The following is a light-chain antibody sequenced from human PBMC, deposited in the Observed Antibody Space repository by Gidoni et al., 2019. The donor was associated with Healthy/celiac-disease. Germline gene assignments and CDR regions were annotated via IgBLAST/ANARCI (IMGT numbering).Light chain of an antibody. CDR1: QSISSW. CDR3: QQYNSYWT. J-gene: IGKJ1*01. V-gene: IGKV1-5*03. CDR2: KAS. Sequence: DIQMTQSPSTLSASVGDRVPITCRASQSISSWLAWYQQKPGKAPKLLIYKASSLESGVPSRFIGSGSGTEFPLTISRLQPDYFATYYCQQYNSYWTFGQGTKVEIK.